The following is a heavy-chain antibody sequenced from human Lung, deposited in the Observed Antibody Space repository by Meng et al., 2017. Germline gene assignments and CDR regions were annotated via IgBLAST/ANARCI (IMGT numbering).Heavy chain of an antibody. CDR1: GYNFPDYY. V-gene: IGHV1-2*06. Sequence: QVRLVQAGAEVKTPGASVKVSCKPSGYNFPDYYIHWGRLAPGQGLEWMGHIDPKSGDTRYAQKFQGRVTMTGDTSIGTAYMELTGLRSDDTALYYCARDEDISAAGKLFGDYWGQGTLVTVSS. D-gene: IGHD6-13*01. CDR2: IDPKSGDT. J-gene: IGHJ4*02. CDR3: ARDEDISAAGKLFGDY.